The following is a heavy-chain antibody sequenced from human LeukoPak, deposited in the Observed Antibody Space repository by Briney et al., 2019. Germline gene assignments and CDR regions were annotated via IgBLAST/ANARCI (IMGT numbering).Heavy chain of an antibody. CDR2: ISSSGSTI. V-gene: IGHV3-48*04. J-gene: IGHJ4*02. CDR1: GFTFSSYG. D-gene: IGHD4-23*01. Sequence: GWSLRLSCAASGFTFSSYGMHWVRQAPGKGLERVSYISSSGSTIYYADSVKGRFTISRDNAKNSLYLQMNSLRAEDTAVYYCARERSYYGGNSFDYWGQGTLVTVSS. CDR3: ARERSYYGGNSFDY.